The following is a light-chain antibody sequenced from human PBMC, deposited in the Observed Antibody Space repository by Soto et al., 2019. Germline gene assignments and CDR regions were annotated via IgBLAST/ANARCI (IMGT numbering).Light chain of an antibody. CDR3: SSYAGSNTVL. CDR2: EVT. V-gene: IGLV2-8*01. J-gene: IGLJ2*01. CDR1: SSDVGGYLY. Sequence: QSALTQPPSASGSPGQSVTISCTGTSSDVGGYLYVSWYQQHPGKAPKLMIFEVTKRPSGVPDRFSGSKSGKTASLTVSGLQAEDEANYYCSSYAGSNTVLFGGGTKLTVL.